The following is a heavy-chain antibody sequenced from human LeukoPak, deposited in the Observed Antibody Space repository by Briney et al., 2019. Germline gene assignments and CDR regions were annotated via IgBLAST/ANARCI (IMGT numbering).Heavy chain of an antibody. CDR3: AKASFGSYYSNGFDI. V-gene: IGHV3-23*01. J-gene: IGHJ3*02. CDR2: ISGSGGST. Sequence: GGSLILCCAASGLIFSSYAMSWVRQAPGKGLEWVSGISGSGGSTYYADSVKGRFTISGDSSKNTLYLQMNSLRAEDTAVYYCAKASFGSYYSNGFDIWGQGTMVTVS. D-gene: IGHD1-26*01. CDR1: GLIFSSYA.